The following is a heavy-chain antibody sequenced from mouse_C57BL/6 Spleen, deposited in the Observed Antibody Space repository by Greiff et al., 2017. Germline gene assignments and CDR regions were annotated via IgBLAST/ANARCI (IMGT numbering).Heavy chain of an antibody. J-gene: IGHJ2*01. CDR2: IDPSDSYT. V-gene: IGHV1-50*01. Sequence: VKLQQPGAELVKPGASVKLSCKASGYTFTSYWMQWVKQRPGQGLEWIGEIDPSDSYTNYNQKFKGKATLTVDTSSSTAYMQLSSLTSEDSAVYYCARCGRDYFDYWGQGTTLTVSS. CDR3: ARCGRDYFDY. CDR1: GYTFTSYW.